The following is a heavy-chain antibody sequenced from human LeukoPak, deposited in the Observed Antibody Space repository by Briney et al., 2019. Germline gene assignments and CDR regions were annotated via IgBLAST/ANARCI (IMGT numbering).Heavy chain of an antibody. Sequence: GGSLRLSCAASGFTFSSYGMHWVRQAPGEGLEWVAVISYDGSNKYYADSVKGRFTISRDNSKNALYLQMNSLRAEDTAVYYCAKNKHSGSYWFFDYWGQGTLVTVSS. V-gene: IGHV3-30*18. D-gene: IGHD1-26*01. CDR1: GFTFSSYG. CDR2: ISYDGSNK. J-gene: IGHJ4*02. CDR3: AKNKHSGSYWFFDY.